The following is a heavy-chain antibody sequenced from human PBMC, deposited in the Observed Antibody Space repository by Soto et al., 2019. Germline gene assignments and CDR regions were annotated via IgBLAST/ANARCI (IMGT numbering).Heavy chain of an antibody. CDR2: IYYSGNT. D-gene: IGHD2-2*01. CDR1: GGSISSGGSY. Sequence: TLSLTCTVSGGSISSGGSYWGWIRQPPGKGLEWIGYIYYSGNTYFNPSLKSRVTLSVDTSKNQFSLNLSSVTAADTAVYYCVRYCSTTKCPFDYWGQETLVTVSS. CDR3: VRYCSTTKCPFDY. V-gene: IGHV4-30-4*01. J-gene: IGHJ4*02.